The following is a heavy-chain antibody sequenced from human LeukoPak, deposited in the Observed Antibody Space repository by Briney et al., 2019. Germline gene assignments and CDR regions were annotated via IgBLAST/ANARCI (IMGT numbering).Heavy chain of an antibody. V-gene: IGHV3-13*01. CDR1: GFTFSSYA. CDR3: ARAGYSSSLDY. CDR2: IGTAGDT. Sequence: GGSLRLSCAASGFTFSSYAMSWVRQAPGKGLEWVSAIGTAGDTYYPGSVKGRFTISRENAKNSLYLQMNSLRAGDTAVYYCARAGYSSSLDYWGQGTLVTVSS. D-gene: IGHD6-13*01. J-gene: IGHJ4*02.